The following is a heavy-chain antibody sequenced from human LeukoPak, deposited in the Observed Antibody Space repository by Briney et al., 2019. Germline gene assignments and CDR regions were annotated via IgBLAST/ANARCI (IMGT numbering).Heavy chain of an antibody. Sequence: SETLSLTCTVSGGSISSYYWSWIRQPPGKGLEWIGYIYYSGSTNYNPSLKSRVTISVDTSKNQFSPKLSSVTAADTAVYYCAGNDWYFDLWGRGTLVTVSS. CDR2: IYYSGST. J-gene: IGHJ2*01. CDR3: AGNDWYFDL. CDR1: GGSISSYY. V-gene: IGHV4-59*01.